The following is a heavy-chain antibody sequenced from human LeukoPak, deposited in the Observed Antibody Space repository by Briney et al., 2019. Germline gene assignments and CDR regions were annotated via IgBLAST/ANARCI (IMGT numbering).Heavy chain of an antibody. CDR3: ARDNSVGDNAWWFDP. J-gene: IGHJ5*02. CDR1: GYTFTTYY. Sequence: GASVKVSCKASGYTFTTYYIHWVRQAPGQGLEWMGIINPSGGGTSYAQKFQGRVTMTRDMSTSTDYMELSSLRSEDTAIYYCARDNSVGDNAWWFDPWGQGTLVTVSS. CDR2: INPSGGGT. V-gene: IGHV1-46*01. D-gene: IGHD1-26*01.